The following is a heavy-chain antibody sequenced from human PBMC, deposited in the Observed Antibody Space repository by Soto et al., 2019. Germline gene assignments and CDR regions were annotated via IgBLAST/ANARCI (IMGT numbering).Heavy chain of an antibody. CDR3: ARSSWSYDYVWGSYRWLDF. J-gene: IGHJ4*02. CDR2: ISAYNGNT. Sequence: WAQQEKRQGLEWMGWISAYNGNTNYAQKLQGRVTMTTDTSTSTAYMELRSLRSDDTAVYYCARSSWSYDYVWGSYRWLDFWGQRTLV. V-gene: IGHV1-18*01. D-gene: IGHD3-16*02.